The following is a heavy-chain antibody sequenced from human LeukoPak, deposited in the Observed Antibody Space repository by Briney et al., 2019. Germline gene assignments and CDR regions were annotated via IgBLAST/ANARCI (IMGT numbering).Heavy chain of an antibody. Sequence: SETLSLTCTVSDGSISSYYWSWIRQPPGEGLEWVGYIYYSGSTNFNPSLKSRVSISVDTSTNQFSLNLTSVTAADTAFYYCARLSRGAAAGFDCWGPGTLVTVSS. CDR1: DGSISSYY. CDR3: ARLSRGAAAGFDC. CDR2: IYYSGST. V-gene: IGHV4-59*01. D-gene: IGHD6-13*01. J-gene: IGHJ4*02.